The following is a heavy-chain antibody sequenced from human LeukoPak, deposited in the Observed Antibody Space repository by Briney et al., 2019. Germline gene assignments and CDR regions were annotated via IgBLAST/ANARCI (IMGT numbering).Heavy chain of an antibody. CDR1: GGSFSGYY. J-gene: IGHJ5*02. V-gene: IGHV4-34*01. CDR3: ARGACSSTSCYRLPYNWFDP. D-gene: IGHD2-2*02. Sequence: SETLSLTCAVYGGSFSGYYWSWIRQPPGKGLEWIGEINHSGSTNYSPSLKSRVTISVDTSKNQFSLKLSSVTAADTAVYYCARGACSSTSCYRLPYNWFDPWGQGTLVTVSS. CDR2: INHSGST.